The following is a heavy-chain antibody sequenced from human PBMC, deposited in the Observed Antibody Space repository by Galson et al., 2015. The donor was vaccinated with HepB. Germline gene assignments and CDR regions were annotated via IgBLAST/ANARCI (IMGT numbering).Heavy chain of an antibody. Sequence: SLRLSCAASGFTLNTYAMNWVRQAPGKGLEWVSGISGTGYSTYYADSVKGRFTISTDNSKNTMYLQMSSLRAEDSAIYYCARDGYNWAAFDSWGQGILVTVSS. J-gene: IGHJ4*02. D-gene: IGHD1-1*01. CDR1: GFTLNTYA. CDR2: ISGTGYST. CDR3: ARDGYNWAAFDS. V-gene: IGHV3-23*01.